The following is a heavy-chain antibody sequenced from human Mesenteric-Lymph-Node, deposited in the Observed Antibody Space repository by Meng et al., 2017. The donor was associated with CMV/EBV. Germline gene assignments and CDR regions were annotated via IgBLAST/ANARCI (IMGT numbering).Heavy chain of an antibody. Sequence: VKVSCKASGYTFTSYFMHWVRQAPGQGLEWMGWMNPNSGNTGYAQKFQGRVTITRNTSISTAYMELSSLRSEDTAVYYCARDPSQIYWFDPWGQGTLVTVSS. CDR1: GYTFTSYF. V-gene: IGHV1-8*03. CDR3: ARDPSQIYWFDP. J-gene: IGHJ5*02. CDR2: MNPNSGNT. D-gene: IGHD2/OR15-2a*01.